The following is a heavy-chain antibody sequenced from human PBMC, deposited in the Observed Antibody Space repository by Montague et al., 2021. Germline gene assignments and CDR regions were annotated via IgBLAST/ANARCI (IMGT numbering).Heavy chain of an antibody. CDR1: GGSVNGYD. CDR3: GRDYWGSIDY. J-gene: IGHJ4*01. CDR2: MRSSGSP. Sequence: SETLSLTCSVSGGSVNGYDWSWIRQPPGKGLEWIGYMRSSGSPNYNPSFKSRLAISIDRSRNQSSLELSFVTAAGTAIYFCGRDYWGSIDYWGHGILVTVSS. V-gene: IGHV4-59*02. D-gene: IGHD7-27*01.